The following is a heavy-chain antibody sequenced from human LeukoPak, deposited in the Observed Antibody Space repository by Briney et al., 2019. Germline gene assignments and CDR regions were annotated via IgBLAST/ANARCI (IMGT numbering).Heavy chain of an antibody. J-gene: IGHJ4*03. CDR3: ARFVGACSGGSCYSDY. Sequence: GESLKISCKGSRYIFTSYWIGWVRQMPGKGLEWMGIIYPGDSDTRYSPSFQGQVTISADKSISTAYLQWNCLKASDTAMYYCARFVGACSGGSCYSDYWGQGTLVTVSS. V-gene: IGHV5-51*01. D-gene: IGHD2-15*01. CDR1: RYIFTSYW. CDR2: IYPGDSDT.